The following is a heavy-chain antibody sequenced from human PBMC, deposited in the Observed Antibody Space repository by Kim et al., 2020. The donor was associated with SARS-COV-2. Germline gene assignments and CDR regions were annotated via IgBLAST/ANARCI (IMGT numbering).Heavy chain of an antibody. CDR1: GGSISSGGYY. D-gene: IGHD6-19*01. CDR2: IYYSGST. V-gene: IGHV4-31*03. J-gene: IGHJ5*02. Sequence: SETLSLTCTVSGGSISSGGYYWSWIRQHPGKGLEWIGYIYYSGSTYYNPSLKSRVTISVDTSKNQFSLKLSSVTAADTAVYYCARETAVAGTGVLGDNWFDPWGQGTLVTVSS. CDR3: ARETAVAGTGVLGDNWFDP.